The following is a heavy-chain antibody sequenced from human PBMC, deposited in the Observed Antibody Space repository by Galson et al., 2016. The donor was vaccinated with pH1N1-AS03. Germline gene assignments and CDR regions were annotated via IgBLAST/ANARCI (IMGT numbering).Heavy chain of an antibody. V-gene: IGHV3-21*01. D-gene: IGHD1-7*01. CDR3: ARDRGWNYGGLDL. J-gene: IGHJ5*02. Sequence: SLRLSCAASGYTFSAYPMNWVRQAPGKGLEWVSFIGTSSTYIYYADSVKGRFTISRDNMKKSLYLQLNSLRAEETGIYYCARDRGWNYGGLDLWGQGTLVTVSS. CDR1: GYTFSAYP. CDR2: IGTSSTYI.